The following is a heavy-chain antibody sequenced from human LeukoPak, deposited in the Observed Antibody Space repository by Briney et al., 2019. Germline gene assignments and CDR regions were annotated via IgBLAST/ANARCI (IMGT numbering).Heavy chain of an antibody. Sequence: GRSLRLSCAASGFTFSSYGMHWVRQAPGKGLEWVAVIWYDGSNKYYADSVKGRFTISRDNSKNTLYLQMNSLRAEDTAVYYCARGPTDYYYYYYMDVWGKGTTVTVS. CDR1: GFTFSSYG. CDR2: IWYDGSNK. V-gene: IGHV3-33*01. J-gene: IGHJ6*03. CDR3: ARGPTDYYYYYYMDV.